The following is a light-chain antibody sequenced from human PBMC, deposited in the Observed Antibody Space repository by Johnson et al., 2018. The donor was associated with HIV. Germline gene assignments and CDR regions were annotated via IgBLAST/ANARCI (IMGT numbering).Light chain of an antibody. CDR3: GTWDSSLSAGV. Sequence: QSVLTQSPSVSAAPGQKVTISCSGSTSNIGNNYVSWYQQFPGTAPKLLIYDNNKRPSGIPDRFSGSKSGTSATLGITGLQTGDEADYYCGTWDSSLSAGVFGTGTTVIVL. V-gene: IGLV1-51*01. CDR2: DNN. CDR1: TSNIGNNY. J-gene: IGLJ1*01.